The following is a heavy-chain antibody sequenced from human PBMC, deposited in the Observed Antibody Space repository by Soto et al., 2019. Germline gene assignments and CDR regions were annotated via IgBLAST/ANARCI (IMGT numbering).Heavy chain of an antibody. Sequence: SVKVSCTASGVTFRSYAINWVRPAPVRGLEWMVGPIPIFRTANYAQKFQGRVTFTADKSTTTAYMELSSVRSEDAAVDYCARGAAYSSIDYWGEGVLVTVAS. V-gene: IGHV1-69*06. CDR1: GVTFRSYA. J-gene: IGHJ4*02. CDR3: ARGAAYSSIDY. D-gene: IGHD6-13*01. CDR2: PIPIFRTA.